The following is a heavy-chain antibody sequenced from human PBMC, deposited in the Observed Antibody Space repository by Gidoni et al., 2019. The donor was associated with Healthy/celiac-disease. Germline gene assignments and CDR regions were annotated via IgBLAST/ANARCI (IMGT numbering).Heavy chain of an antibody. CDR2: TSYRSKWYN. Sequence: QVQLQQSGPGLVTPSQTLSLTCAISGDRVSRNSAAWNWIRQSPSRGIEWLGRTSYRSKWYNDYAVSVKSRITINPDTSKNQFSLQLNSVTPEDTAVYYCARAVHSARDYYYYGMDVWGQGTTVTVSS. CDR1: GDRVSRNSAA. CDR3: ARAVHSARDYYYYGMDV. J-gene: IGHJ6*02. D-gene: IGHD3-10*01. V-gene: IGHV6-1*01.